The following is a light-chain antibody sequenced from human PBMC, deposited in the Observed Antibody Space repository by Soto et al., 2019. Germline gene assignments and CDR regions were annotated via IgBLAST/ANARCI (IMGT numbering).Light chain of an antibody. Sequence: DIQMTQSPYSLSASVGDRVIITCQASQDISNYLNWYQQKPGKAPKLLIYDASNLETGVPSRFSGSGSGTDFTFTISSLQPEDIATYYCQQYDNLSFTFGPGTKVDIK. J-gene: IGKJ3*01. CDR3: QQYDNLSFT. CDR2: DAS. V-gene: IGKV1-33*01. CDR1: QDISNY.